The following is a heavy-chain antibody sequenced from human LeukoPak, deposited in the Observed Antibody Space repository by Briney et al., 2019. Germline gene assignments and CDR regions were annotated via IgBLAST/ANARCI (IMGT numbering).Heavy chain of an antibody. CDR3: ARTPYYYDSSGYYGGVFDY. Sequence: PGGSLRLSCAASGFTFTSYGISWVRQAPGQGLEWMGWISAYNGNTNYAQKLQGRVTMTTDTSTSTAYMELRSLRSDDTAVYYCARTPYYYDSSGYYGGVFDYWGQGTLVTVSS. CDR2: ISAYNGNT. V-gene: IGHV1-18*01. D-gene: IGHD3-22*01. J-gene: IGHJ4*02. CDR1: GFTFTSYG.